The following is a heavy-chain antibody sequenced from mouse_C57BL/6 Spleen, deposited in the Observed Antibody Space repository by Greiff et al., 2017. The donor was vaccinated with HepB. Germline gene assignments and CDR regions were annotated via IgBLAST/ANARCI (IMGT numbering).Heavy chain of an antibody. D-gene: IGHD2-4*01. Sequence: QVQLQQPGAELVRPGSSVKLSCKASGYTFTSYWMHWVKQRPIQGLEWIGNIDPSDSETHYNQKFKDKATLTVDKSSSTAYMQLSSLTSEDSAVYYCARAIYYDYGYWYFDVWGTGTTVTVSS. CDR2: IDPSDSET. V-gene: IGHV1-52*01. J-gene: IGHJ1*03. CDR1: GYTFTSYW. CDR3: ARAIYYDYGYWYFDV.